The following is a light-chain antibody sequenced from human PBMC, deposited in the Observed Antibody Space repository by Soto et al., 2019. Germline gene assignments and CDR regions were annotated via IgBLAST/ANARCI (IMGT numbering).Light chain of an antibody. CDR1: QTISNM. CDR3: QYYNNWLAT. CDR2: AAS. Sequence: MAQSPATLSVSPGDKVSLSCRANQTISNMLAWYQQKPGQAPRLLIYAASTRATGVSARFSGSGSGTEFTLTISSVQSEDFTIYYCQYYNNWLATFGGGTKV. J-gene: IGKJ4*01. V-gene: IGKV3-15*01.